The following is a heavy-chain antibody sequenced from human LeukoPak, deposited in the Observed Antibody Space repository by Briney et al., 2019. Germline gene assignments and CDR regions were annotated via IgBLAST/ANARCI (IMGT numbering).Heavy chain of an antibody. D-gene: IGHD3-22*01. J-gene: IGHJ4*02. Sequence: GGSLRLSCAASGFTFSSYSMNWVRQAPGKGLEWVSYISSSSSTIYYADSVKGRFTIPRDNAKNSLYLQMNSLRAEDTAVYYCASLKYYYDSSGYSFPLDYWGQGTLVTVSS. V-gene: IGHV3-48*01. CDR2: ISSSSSTI. CDR3: ASLKYYYDSSGYSFPLDY. CDR1: GFTFSSYS.